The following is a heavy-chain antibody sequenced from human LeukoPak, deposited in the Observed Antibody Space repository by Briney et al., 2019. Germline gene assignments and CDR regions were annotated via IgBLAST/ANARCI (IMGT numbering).Heavy chain of an antibody. CDR3: ASLDTVHPSGVY. Sequence: GGSLRLSCEASTFTFTPGWMSWLRQAPGKGLEWVAMIKRDGGEKHYVDSVKGRFTISRDNAKKSLYLQMDRLRDEDTAVYYCASLDTVHPSGVYSGEGTLVTVSS. CDR1: TFTFTPGW. D-gene: IGHD5-18*01. V-gene: IGHV3-7*01. CDR2: IKRDGGEK. J-gene: IGHJ4*02.